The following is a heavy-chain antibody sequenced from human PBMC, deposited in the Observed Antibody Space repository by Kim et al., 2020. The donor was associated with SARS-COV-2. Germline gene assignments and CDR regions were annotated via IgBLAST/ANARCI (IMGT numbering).Heavy chain of an antibody. CDR3: ARKWDSSGWYEGGWFDP. D-gene: IGHD6-19*01. Sequence: GGSLRLSCAASGFTFSSYSMNWVRQAPGKGLEWVSYISSSSSTIYYADSVKGRFTISRDNAKNSLYLQMNSLRAEDTAVYYCARKWDSSGWYEGGWFDPWGQGTLVTVSS. J-gene: IGHJ5*02. V-gene: IGHV3-48*04. CDR1: GFTFSSYS. CDR2: ISSSSSTI.